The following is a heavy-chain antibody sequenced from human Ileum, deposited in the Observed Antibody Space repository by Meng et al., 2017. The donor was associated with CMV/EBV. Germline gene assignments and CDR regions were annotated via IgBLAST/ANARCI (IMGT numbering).Heavy chain of an antibody. V-gene: IGHV3-7*01. D-gene: IGHD1-1*01. J-gene: IGHJ5*02. CDR3: AKQLTGSAAWWFDP. CDR2: IKEDGSQT. CDR1: GFTFSSHW. Sequence: GGSLRLSCAASGFTFSSHWMSWARQAPGKGLEWVANIKEDGSQTHYVDSVTGRFTISRDNAKNLLYLQMISLRADDTAIYYCAKQLTGSAAWWFDPWGQGTLVTVSS.